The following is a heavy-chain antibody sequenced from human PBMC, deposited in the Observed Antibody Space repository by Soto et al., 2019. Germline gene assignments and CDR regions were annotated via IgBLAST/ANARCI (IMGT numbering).Heavy chain of an antibody. V-gene: IGHV3-33*01. Sequence: QVQLVESGGGVVQPGRSLRLSCAASGFTFSSYGMHWVRQAPGKGLEWVAVIWYDGSNKYYADSVKGRFTISRDNSKNTLYLQMNSLRAEDTAVYYCARAEWSFDFWSGFGGMDVWGQGTTVTVSS. CDR3: ARAEWSFDFWSGFGGMDV. CDR2: IWYDGSNK. CDR1: GFTFSSYG. D-gene: IGHD3-3*01. J-gene: IGHJ6*02.